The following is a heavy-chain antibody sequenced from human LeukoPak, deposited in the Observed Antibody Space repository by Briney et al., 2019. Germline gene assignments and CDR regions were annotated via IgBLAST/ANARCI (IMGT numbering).Heavy chain of an antibody. V-gene: IGHV3-23*01. Sequence: GGSLRLSCAASGFTLSSYAMSWVRQAPGKGLEWVSAISGSGTGTYYADSVKGRFTISRDTSKNTLYLQMNSLRAEDTAVYYCAKVHSGWLFDYWGQGTLVTVSS. CDR3: AKVHSGWLFDY. CDR1: GFTLSSYA. D-gene: IGHD6-19*01. J-gene: IGHJ4*02. CDR2: ISGSGTGT.